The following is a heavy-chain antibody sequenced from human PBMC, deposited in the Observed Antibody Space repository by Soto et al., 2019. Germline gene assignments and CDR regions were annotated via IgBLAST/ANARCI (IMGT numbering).Heavy chain of an antibody. D-gene: IGHD6-13*01. CDR3: AREHSSSWRFDY. J-gene: IGHJ4*02. Sequence: QVQLVQSGAEVKKPGASVKVSCKASGYTFTSYDINWVRQATGQGLEWMGWMNPNSGNTGYAQKFQGRVTMTRNNSISTAYMDLSSMRSDNTAVYYCAREHSSSWRFDYWGQGTLGSVS. CDR2: MNPNSGNT. CDR1: GYTFTSYD. V-gene: IGHV1-8*01.